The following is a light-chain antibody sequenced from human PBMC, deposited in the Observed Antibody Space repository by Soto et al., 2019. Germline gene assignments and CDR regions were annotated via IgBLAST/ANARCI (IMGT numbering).Light chain of an antibody. J-gene: IGLJ2*01. CDR2: EVS. CDR1: SRDVGGYNY. V-gene: IGLV2-8*01. CDR3: SSYAGSNNPVV. Sequence: QSALTQPRSASGSPGQSVTISCTGTSRDVGGYNYVSWYQQHPGKAPKFMIFEVSRRPSGVPDRFSGSKSGNTASLTVSGLQADDEAAYYCSSYAGSNNPVVFGGGTKLTVL.